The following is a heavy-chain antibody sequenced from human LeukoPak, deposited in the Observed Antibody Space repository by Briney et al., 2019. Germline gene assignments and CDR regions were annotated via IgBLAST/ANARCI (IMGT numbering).Heavy chain of an antibody. CDR3: AREIRVATNWFDP. CDR2: IYSGGST. J-gene: IGHJ5*02. V-gene: IGHV3-53*01. CDR1: GFTVSSNY. D-gene: IGHD5-12*01. Sequence: PGGSLRLSCAASGFTVSSNYMSWVRQAPGKGLEWVSVIYSGGSTYYADSVKGRFTISRDNSKNTLYLQMNSLRAEDTAVYYCAREIRVATNWFDPWGQGTLVTVSS.